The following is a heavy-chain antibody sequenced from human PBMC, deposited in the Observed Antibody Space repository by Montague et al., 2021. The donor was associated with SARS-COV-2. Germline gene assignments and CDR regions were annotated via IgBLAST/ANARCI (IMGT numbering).Heavy chain of an antibody. CDR3: ACGEITTGGLIYYYGMDV. J-gene: IGHJ6*02. CDR1: GGSFSGYY. Sequence: SETLSLTCAVYGGSFSGYYWTWIRQSPRKGLEWLGEINHSGSTNYNPSLTSRVTISVDTSKNQFSLKLSSVTAADTAVYYCACGEITTGGLIYYYGMDVWGQGTTVTVSS. D-gene: IGHD4-11*01. CDR2: INHSGST. V-gene: IGHV4-34*01.